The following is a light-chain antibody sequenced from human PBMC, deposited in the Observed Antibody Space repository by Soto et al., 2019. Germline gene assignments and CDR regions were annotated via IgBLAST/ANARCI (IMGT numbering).Light chain of an antibody. CDR3: QQYSSHRT. CDR1: QSISTY. V-gene: IGKV1-39*01. Sequence: DVQMTQSPSSLSASVGDRITITCRASQSISTYVNWYQQKPGKAPNLLIYSASSLESGVPSRFSGSGSGTDFTLTIRSLQPEDFATYFCQQYSSHRTFGQGTKVDIK. J-gene: IGKJ1*01. CDR2: SAS.